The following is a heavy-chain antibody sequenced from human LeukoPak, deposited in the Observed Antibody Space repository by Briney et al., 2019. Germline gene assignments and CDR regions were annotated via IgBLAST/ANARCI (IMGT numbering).Heavy chain of an antibody. CDR3: ATVSPIKYSYGFRPLYYSGMDV. J-gene: IGHJ6*02. Sequence: ASVKVSCKVSGYTLTELSMHWVRQAPGKGLEWMGGFDPEDGETIYAQKFQGRVTMTEDTSTDTAYMELSSLRSEDTAVYSCATVSPIKYSYGFRPLYYSGMDVWGQGTTVTVSS. V-gene: IGHV1-24*01. CDR2: FDPEDGET. D-gene: IGHD5-18*01. CDR1: GYTLTELS.